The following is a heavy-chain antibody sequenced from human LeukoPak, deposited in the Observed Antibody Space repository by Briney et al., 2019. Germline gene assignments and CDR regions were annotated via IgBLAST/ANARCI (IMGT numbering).Heavy chain of an antibody. D-gene: IGHD2-15*01. V-gene: IGHV3-64*01. CDR2: ISSNGGST. CDR3: ARYCSGGSCYSNDAFDI. CDR1: GFTFSGYA. Sequence: PGGSLRLPCAASGFTFSGYAMHWVRQAPGKGLEYVSAISSNGGSTYYANSVKGRFTISRDNSKNTLYLQMGSLRAEDMAVYYCARYCSGGSCYSNDAFDIWGQGTMVTVSS. J-gene: IGHJ3*02.